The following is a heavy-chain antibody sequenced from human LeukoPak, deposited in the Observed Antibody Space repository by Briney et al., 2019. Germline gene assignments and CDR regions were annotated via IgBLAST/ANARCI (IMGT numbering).Heavy chain of an antibody. J-gene: IGHJ4*02. D-gene: IGHD2-15*01. V-gene: IGHV3-30*04. Sequence: AGGSLRLSCAASGFTFSSCAMHWVRQAPGKGLEWVAVISYDGSNKYYADSVKGRFTISRDNSKNTLYLQMNSLRAEDTAVYYCAKGRCSGGSCYTGWGQGTLVTVSS. CDR1: GFTFSSCA. CDR3: AKGRCSGGSCYTG. CDR2: ISYDGSNK.